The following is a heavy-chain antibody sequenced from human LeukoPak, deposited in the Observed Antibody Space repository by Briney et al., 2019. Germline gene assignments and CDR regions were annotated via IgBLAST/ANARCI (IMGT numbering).Heavy chain of an antibody. D-gene: IGHD4-11*01. V-gene: IGHV3-21*01. CDR1: GFTFSHYS. CDR2: ITSSSSHI. CDR3: ARVMMGATVTTFHYYCMDV. J-gene: IGHJ6*03. Sequence: PGGSLRLSCAACGFTFSHYSIDWVRQAPGKGLERVASITSSSSHIYYADSEKGRFTISRDNAKNEVYLQMNSLRAEDTAIYYCARVMMGATVTTFHYYCMDVWGVGTTVTVSS.